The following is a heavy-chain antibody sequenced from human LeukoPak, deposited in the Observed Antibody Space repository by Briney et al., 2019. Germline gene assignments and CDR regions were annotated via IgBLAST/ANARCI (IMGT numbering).Heavy chain of an antibody. CDR3: AKDVDTATETYYYYYMDV. CDR2: ISSSGSTI. J-gene: IGHJ6*03. Sequence: AGGSLRLSCAASGFTFSDYYMSWIRQAPGKGLEWVSYISSSGSTIYYADSVKGRFTISRDNSKNTLYLQMNSLRAEDTAVYYCAKDVDTATETYYYYYMDVWGKGTTVTVSS. CDR1: GFTFSDYY. D-gene: IGHD5-18*01. V-gene: IGHV3-11*01.